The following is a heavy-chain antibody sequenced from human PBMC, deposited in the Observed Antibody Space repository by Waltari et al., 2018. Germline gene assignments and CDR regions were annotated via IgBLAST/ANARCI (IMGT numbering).Heavy chain of an antibody. J-gene: IGHJ4*02. Sequence: EVHLLASGGGLVQPGGSLRLSCAASGFTFNTYYMCWFRQGPGKGLGWVSTICNSGADTYYPDSVRGRFTISIDNSKETLYLQMNSLRAEDTAIYYCATWMTRGNYFDSWGQGTLVTVSS. D-gene: IGHD2-2*03. CDR2: ICNSGADT. V-gene: IGHV3-23*01. CDR3: ATWMTRGNYFDS. CDR1: GFTFNTYY.